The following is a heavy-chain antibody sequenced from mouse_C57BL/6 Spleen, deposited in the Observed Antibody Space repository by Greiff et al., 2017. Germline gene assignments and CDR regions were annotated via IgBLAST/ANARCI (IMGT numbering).Heavy chain of an antibody. CDR1: GYTFTDYN. CDR2: INPNNGGT. Sequence: VHVKQSGPELVKPGASAKMSCKASGYTFTDYNMHWVKQSHGKSLEWIGYINPNNGGTSYNQKFKGKATLTVNKSSSTAYMELRSLTSEDSAVYYCARGRIYYDYDGFAYWGQGTLVTVSA. D-gene: IGHD2-4*01. V-gene: IGHV1-22*01. CDR3: ARGRIYYDYDGFAY. J-gene: IGHJ3*01.